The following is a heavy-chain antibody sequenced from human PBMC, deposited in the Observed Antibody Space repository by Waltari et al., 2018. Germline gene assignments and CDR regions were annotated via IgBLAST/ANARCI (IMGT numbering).Heavy chain of an antibody. D-gene: IGHD3-16*01. CDR2: VFTSGSP. CDR1: DGSISGYF. Sequence: QVHLQESGPGLVKPSETLSLTCIVSDGSISGYFWSWVRQPAGKGLEWIGRVFTSGSPNYNPSLKSRVTVSLDTAKNQFSLNLISLTAADTGVYYCARHRRLRNKYYYDLDVWGQGTTVSLSS. J-gene: IGHJ6*02. V-gene: IGHV4-4*07. CDR3: ARHRRLRNKYYYDLDV.